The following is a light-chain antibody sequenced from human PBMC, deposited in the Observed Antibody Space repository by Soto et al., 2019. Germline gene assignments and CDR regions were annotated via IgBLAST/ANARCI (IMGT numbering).Light chain of an antibody. CDR3: QQRDSWPIT. V-gene: IGKV1-5*01. J-gene: IGKJ5*01. CDR1: QSVSTW. CDR2: DAS. Sequence: PSTLCASVGYTVTITCRASQSVSTWLAWYQQTPGKAPKLLMYDASTLESGAPARFSGSGSGTDFTLTINSLEPDDFAVYYCQQRDSWPITFGQGTRLEIK.